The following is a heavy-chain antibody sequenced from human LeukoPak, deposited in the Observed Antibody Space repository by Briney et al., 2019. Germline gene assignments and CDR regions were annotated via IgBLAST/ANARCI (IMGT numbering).Heavy chain of an antibody. CDR2: IIPIFGTA. J-gene: IGHJ4*02. V-gene: IGHV1-69*05. D-gene: IGHD3-22*01. CDR1: GGTYSSYA. CDR3: ARDLYDSSGYPFDY. Sequence: SVKVSCKASGGTYSSYAISWVRQAPGQGLEWMGRIIPIFGTANYAQKCQGRVTITTDESTSTAYMELSSLRSEDTAAYYCARDLYDSSGYPFDYWGQGTLVTVSS.